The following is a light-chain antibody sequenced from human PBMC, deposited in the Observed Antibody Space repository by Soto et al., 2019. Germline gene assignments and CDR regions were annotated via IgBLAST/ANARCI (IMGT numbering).Light chain of an antibody. Sequence: QTVVTQSPSASASLGASVKLTCTLSSGHSSYAIAWHQQQPEKGPRYLMKINSDGSHSKGDGIPDRFSGSSSGAERYLTISSRQSEDEADYYCQTGGTGSWVFGGGTKLPVL. J-gene: IGLJ3*02. CDR3: QTGGTGSWV. V-gene: IGLV4-69*01. CDR2: INSDGSH. CDR1: SGHSSYA.